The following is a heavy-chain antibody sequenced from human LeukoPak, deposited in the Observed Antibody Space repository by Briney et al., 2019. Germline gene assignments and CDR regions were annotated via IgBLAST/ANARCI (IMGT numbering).Heavy chain of an antibody. CDR2: IYSGGST. Sequence: PGGSLRLSCAASGFTVSSNYMSWVRQAPGKGLEWVSVIYSGGSTYYADSVKGRFTISRDNSKNTLYLQMNSLRAEDTAVYYCARVFREYCSGGSCYPFDYWGQGTLVTVSS. D-gene: IGHD2-15*01. CDR1: GFTVSSNY. J-gene: IGHJ4*02. V-gene: IGHV3-53*01. CDR3: ARVFREYCSGGSCYPFDY.